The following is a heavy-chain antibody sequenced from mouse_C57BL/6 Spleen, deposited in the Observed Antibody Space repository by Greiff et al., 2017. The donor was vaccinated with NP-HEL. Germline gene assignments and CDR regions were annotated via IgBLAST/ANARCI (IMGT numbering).Heavy chain of an antibody. V-gene: IGHV1-39*01. CDR2: INPNYGTT. D-gene: IGHD2-5*01. CDR3: ARSLYSNYWYFDV. Sequence: VQLQQSGPELVKPGASVKISCKASGYSFTDYNMNWVKQSNGQSLEWIGVINPNYGTTSYNKKFKGKATLTVDQSSSTAYMQLNSLTSEDSAVYYCARSLYSNYWYFDVWGTGTTVTVSS. CDR1: GYSFTDYN. J-gene: IGHJ1*03.